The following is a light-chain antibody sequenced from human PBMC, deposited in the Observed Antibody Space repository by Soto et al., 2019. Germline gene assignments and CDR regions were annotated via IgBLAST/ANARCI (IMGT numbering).Light chain of an antibody. CDR1: HDITSY. CDR3: QECCYLPI. V-gene: IGKV1-33*01. J-gene: IGKJ3*01. CDR2: DET. Sequence: DIQMTQSPSSLSASVGDRVTITCQASHDITSYLNWYQHKPGKAPKLLIYDETILEAGVPSRFSGSVSGTEFTFSISRVQPEVVATYYGQECCYLPIFGLGTTVYFK.